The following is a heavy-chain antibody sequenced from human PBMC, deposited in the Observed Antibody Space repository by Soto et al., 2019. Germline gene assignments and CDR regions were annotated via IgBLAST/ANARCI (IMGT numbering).Heavy chain of an antibody. CDR3: VSQRTTVPSQAYFDY. CDR1: GGSVTNTSYY. Sequence: KPSETLSLTCTVSGGSVTNTSYYWGWIRQSPGKGLEWIGSVHYRGRSYSKSSVKSRVNISVDTSKNRFSLRLNSVTASDTAVYFCVSQRTTVPSQAYFDYWGPGALVTVSS. D-gene: IGHD4-17*01. CDR2: VHYRGRS. V-gene: IGHV4-39*01. J-gene: IGHJ4*02.